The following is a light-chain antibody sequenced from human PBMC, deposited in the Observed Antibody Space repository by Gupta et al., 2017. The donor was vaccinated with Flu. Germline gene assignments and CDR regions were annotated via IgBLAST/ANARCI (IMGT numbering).Light chain of an antibody. CDR3: SSYTTSTTLI. Sequence: QSALTQPASVSGSPGQSITISCTGTSSDVGGYKYVSWYQQHPGKAPKVIIFDVSDRPSGVSNLFSGSKSGNTASLTISGLQAEDEADYYCSSYTTSTTLIFGGGTKLTVL. CDR2: DVS. CDR1: SSDVGGYKY. V-gene: IGLV2-14*03. J-gene: IGLJ2*01.